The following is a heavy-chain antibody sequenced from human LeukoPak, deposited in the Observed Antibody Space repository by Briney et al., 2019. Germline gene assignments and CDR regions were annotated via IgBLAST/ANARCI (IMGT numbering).Heavy chain of an antibody. CDR1: GGSISSSSYY. CDR3: ARFGGQLVLDY. J-gene: IGHJ4*02. V-gene: IGHV4-39*07. D-gene: IGHD6-13*01. CDR2: IYYSGST. Sequence: SETLSLTCTVSGGSISSSSYYWGWIRQPPGKGLEGIGSIYYSGSTYYNPSLKSRVTISVDTSKNQFSLKLSSVTAADTAVYYCARFGGQLVLDYWGQGTLVTVSS.